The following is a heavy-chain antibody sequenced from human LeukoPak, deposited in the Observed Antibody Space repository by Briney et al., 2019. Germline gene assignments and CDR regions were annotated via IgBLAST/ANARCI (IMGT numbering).Heavy chain of an antibody. Sequence: YPGGSLRLSCAASGFTFDSYAMSWVRQAPGKGLEWVSTIGRSGDTTYYADSVKGRFTISRDSSKYTLYLQMNSLRAEDTAIYYCANPKNEYSDRYNYFDPWGQGTLVTVSS. D-gene: IGHD4-17*01. CDR3: ANPKNEYSDRYNYFDP. V-gene: IGHV3-23*01. J-gene: IGHJ5*02. CDR2: IGRSGDTT. CDR1: GFTFDSYA.